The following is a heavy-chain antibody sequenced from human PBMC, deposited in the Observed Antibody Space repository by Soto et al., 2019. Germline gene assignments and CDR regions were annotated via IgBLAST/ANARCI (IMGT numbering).Heavy chain of an antibody. CDR3: AKEGRLRSPAGDYFDS. D-gene: IGHD3-10*01. CDR1: GFSFPDYD. Sequence: LRLSCEGSGFSFPDYDMNWVRQTPGKGLEWVAAVGRFGNTYYRDSVRGRFTISRDDSRNTVYLQMNRLRVEDTAVYFCAKEGRLRSPAGDYFDSWAQGSLVTVSS. CDR2: VGRFGNT. J-gene: IGHJ4*02. V-gene: IGHV3-23*01.